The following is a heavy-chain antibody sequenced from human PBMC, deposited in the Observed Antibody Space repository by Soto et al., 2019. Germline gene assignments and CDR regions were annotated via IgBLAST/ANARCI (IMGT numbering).Heavy chain of an antibody. J-gene: IGHJ4*02. V-gene: IGHV3-33*01. CDR3: ARMRSGGYDLEAFDY. Sequence: GGSLRLSCAASGFTFSSYGMHWVRQAPGKGLEWVAVIWYDGSNKYYADSVKGRFTISRDNSKNTLYLQMNSLRAEDTAVYYCARMRSGGYDLEAFDYWGQGTLVTVSS. D-gene: IGHD5-12*01. CDR1: GFTFSSYG. CDR2: IWYDGSNK.